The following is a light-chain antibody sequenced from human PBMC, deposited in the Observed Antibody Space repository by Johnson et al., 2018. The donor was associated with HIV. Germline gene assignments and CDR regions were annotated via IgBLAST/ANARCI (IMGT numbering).Light chain of an antibody. Sequence: QSVLTQPPSVSAAPGQKVTISCSGSSSNIGNNYVSWYQQLPGTAPKLLIYENNKRPSGIPDRFSGSKSGTSATLGITGLQTGDEADYYCGTWDSSLSAYVVVTGTKVTVL. CDR2: ENN. CDR3: GTWDSSLSAYV. J-gene: IGLJ1*01. V-gene: IGLV1-51*02. CDR1: SSNIGNNY.